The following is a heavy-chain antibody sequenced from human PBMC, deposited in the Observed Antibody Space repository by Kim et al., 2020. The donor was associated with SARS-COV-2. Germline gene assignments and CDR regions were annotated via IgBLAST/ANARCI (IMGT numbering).Heavy chain of an antibody. V-gene: IGHV3-23*01. Sequence: ADSVKGRFTISRDNSKNTLYLQMNSLRAEDTAVYYCAKTVVVVAATYFDYWGQGTLVTVSS. D-gene: IGHD2-15*01. J-gene: IGHJ4*02. CDR3: AKTVVVVAATYFDY.